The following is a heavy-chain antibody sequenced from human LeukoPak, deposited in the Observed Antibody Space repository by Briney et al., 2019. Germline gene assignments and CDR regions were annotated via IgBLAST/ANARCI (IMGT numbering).Heavy chain of an antibody. V-gene: IGHV3-53*01. CDR2: IYSGGST. CDR3: AKDAQRGFDYSNSLEY. D-gene: IGHD4-11*01. J-gene: IGHJ4*02. Sequence: GGSLRLSCAASGFTVSSNYMSWVRQAPGKGLEWVSVIYSGGSTYYADSVKGRFTISRDNSKNTLYLQMNSLRAEDTAVYYCAKDAQRGFDYSNSLEYWGQGTLVTVSS. CDR1: GFTVSSNY.